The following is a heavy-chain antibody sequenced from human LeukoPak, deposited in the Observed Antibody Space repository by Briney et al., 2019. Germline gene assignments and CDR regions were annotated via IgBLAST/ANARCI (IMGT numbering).Heavy chain of an antibody. Sequence: GGSLRLSCAASGFTFSSHRMSWVRQAPGKGLEWVANIKKDGSEKYYVDPVKGRFTISRDNAKTSLYLQMNTLRAEDTAVYYCARDLSGITGYTYGRGIDYWGQGTLVTVSS. D-gene: IGHD5-18*01. J-gene: IGHJ4*02. CDR3: ARDLSGITGYTYGRGIDY. CDR2: IKKDGSEK. CDR1: GFTFSSHR. V-gene: IGHV3-7*01.